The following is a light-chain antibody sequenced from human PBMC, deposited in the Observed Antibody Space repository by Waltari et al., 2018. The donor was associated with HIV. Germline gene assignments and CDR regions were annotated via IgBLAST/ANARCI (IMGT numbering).Light chain of an antibody. J-gene: IGLJ3*02. CDR3: SSYTISSNPV. CDR2: EVS. Sequence: QSALAQPASVSGSPGQSITISCTGTSSDVGGSPYVSWYQQHPGKAPKLMIYEVSYRPSGVSHRFSGSRSGNTASLTISGLQADDEADYYCSSYTISSNPVFGGGTKLTVL. CDR1: SSDVGGSPY. V-gene: IGLV2-14*01.